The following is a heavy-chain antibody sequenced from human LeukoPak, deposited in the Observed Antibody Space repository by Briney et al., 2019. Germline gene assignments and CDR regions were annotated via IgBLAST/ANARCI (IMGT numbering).Heavy chain of an antibody. CDR3: AKKFFYDSSGHFDY. J-gene: IGHJ4*02. D-gene: IGHD3-22*01. Sequence: GGSLRLSCAASGFTLSSYAMNWVRQAPGKGLEWVSAISGSGGSTYYADSVKGRFTISRDNSKNTLYLQMNSLRAEDTAIYYCAKKFFYDSSGHFDYWGQGTLVTVSS. V-gene: IGHV3-23*01. CDR1: GFTLSSYA. CDR2: ISGSGGST.